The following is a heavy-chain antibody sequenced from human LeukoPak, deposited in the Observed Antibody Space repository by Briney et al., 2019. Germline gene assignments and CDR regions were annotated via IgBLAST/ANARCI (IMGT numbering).Heavy chain of an antibody. CDR3: ARGVIEAARSSYYGMDV. V-gene: IGHV5-51*01. CDR2: IYPGDSDT. Sequence: GESLKSSCNGSGYSFTSYWIGWVRQMPGKGLEWRGIIYPGDSDTRYSPSFQGQVTISADKSISTAYLQWSSLKASDTAMYYCARGVIEAARSSYYGMDVWGQGTTVTVSS. D-gene: IGHD6-13*01. CDR1: GYSFTSYW. J-gene: IGHJ6*02.